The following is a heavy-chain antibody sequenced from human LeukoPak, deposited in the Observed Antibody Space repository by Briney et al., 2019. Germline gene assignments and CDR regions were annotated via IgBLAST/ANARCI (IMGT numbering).Heavy chain of an antibody. Sequence: GRSLRLSCAASGFTFSSYAMHWVRQAPGKGLEWVAGISYDGSNKYHADSVKGRFTISRDNSKNTLYLQMNSLRTEDTAVYYCARELGGSYGGFDYWGQGTLVTVSS. CDR1: GFTFSSYA. J-gene: IGHJ4*02. V-gene: IGHV3-30*01. CDR2: ISYDGSNK. D-gene: IGHD1-26*01. CDR3: ARELGGSYGGFDY.